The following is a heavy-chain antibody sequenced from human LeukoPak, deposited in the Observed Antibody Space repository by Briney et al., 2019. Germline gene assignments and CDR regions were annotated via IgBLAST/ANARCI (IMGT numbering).Heavy chain of an antibody. Sequence: PSQTLSLTCTVSGGSISSGDYYRSWIRQLPGKGLEWIAYMYYSGSTYYNPSLKSRVTMSADTSKNQLSLKLSSVTAADTAVYYCARPYYYDSRIDPWGQGVLVTVFS. D-gene: IGHD3-22*01. V-gene: IGHV4-30-4*01. CDR3: ARPYYYDSRIDP. CDR1: GGSISSGDYY. J-gene: IGHJ5*02. CDR2: MYYSGST.